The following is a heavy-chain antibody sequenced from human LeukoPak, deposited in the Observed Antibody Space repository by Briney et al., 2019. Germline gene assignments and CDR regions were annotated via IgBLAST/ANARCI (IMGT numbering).Heavy chain of an antibody. CDR1: GGTFSSYA. V-gene: IGHV1-69*13. Sequence: GASVKVSCKASGGTFSSYAISWVRQAPGQGLEWMGGLIPIFGTANYAQKFQGRVTITADESTSTAYMELSSLRSEDTAVYYCAREGDYYDSSGYFDYWGQGTLVTVSS. CDR2: LIPIFGTA. D-gene: IGHD3-22*01. CDR3: AREGDYYDSSGYFDY. J-gene: IGHJ4*02.